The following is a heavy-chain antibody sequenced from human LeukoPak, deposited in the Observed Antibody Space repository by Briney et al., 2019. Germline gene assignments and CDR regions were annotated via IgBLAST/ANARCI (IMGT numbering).Heavy chain of an antibody. CDR1: GFTFRSYW. V-gene: IGHV3-7*01. Sequence: GGSLRLSCAASGFTFRSYWMTWVRQSPGKGLEWVANIKQDGSETYHVDSVKGRFTISRDNAKDSLYLEMNSLRAEDTAVYYCARDRDWNFDYWGQGTLVTVSS. J-gene: IGHJ4*02. D-gene: IGHD1-1*01. CDR3: ARDRDWNFDY. CDR2: IKQDGSET.